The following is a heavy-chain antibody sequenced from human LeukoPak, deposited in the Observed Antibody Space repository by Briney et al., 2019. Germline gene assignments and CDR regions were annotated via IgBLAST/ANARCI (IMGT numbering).Heavy chain of an antibody. CDR1: GFRFSDYS. CDR3: AKCTYYYDSSGYDY. J-gene: IGHJ4*02. V-gene: IGHV3-48*01. D-gene: IGHD3-22*01. Sequence: PGGSLRLSCEASGFRFSDYSMNWVRQAPGKGLEWISYISSSDSTTYYTDSVRGRFTISRDNSKNTLYLQMNSLRAEDTAVYYCAKCTYYYDSSGYDYWGQGTLVTVSS. CDR2: ISSSDSTT.